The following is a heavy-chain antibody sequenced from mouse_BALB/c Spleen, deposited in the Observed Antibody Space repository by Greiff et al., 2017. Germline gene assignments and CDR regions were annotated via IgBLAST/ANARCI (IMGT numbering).Heavy chain of an antibody. D-gene: IGHD2-3*01. V-gene: IGHV2-6-2*01. CDR1: GFSLTSYG. CDR3: ARHEEDGLWFAY. J-gene: IGHJ3*01. CDR2: IWSDGST. Sequence: VQGVESGPDLVAPSQSLSITCTVSGFSLTSYGVHWVRQPPGKGLEWLVVIWSDGSTTYNSALKSRLSISKDNSKSQVFLKMNSLQTDDTAMYYCARHEEDGLWFAYWGQGTLVTVSA.